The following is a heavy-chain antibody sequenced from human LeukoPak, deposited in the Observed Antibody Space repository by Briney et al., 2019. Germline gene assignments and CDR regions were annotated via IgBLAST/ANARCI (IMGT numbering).Heavy chain of an antibody. CDR1: GFTFSSYS. CDR2: ISSSSTYI. J-gene: IGHJ4*02. D-gene: IGHD3-22*01. Sequence: GGSLRLSCAASGFTFSSYSMNWVRQAPGKGLEWVSSISSSSTYIYYADSVKGRFTISRDNAKNSLYLQMNSLRAEDTAVYCCAVLDSSGFPDYWGQGTLGTVSS. CDR3: AVLDSSGFPDY. V-gene: IGHV3-21*01.